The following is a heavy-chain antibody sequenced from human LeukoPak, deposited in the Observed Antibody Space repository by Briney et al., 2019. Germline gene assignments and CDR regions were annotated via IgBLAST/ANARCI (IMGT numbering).Heavy chain of an antibody. D-gene: IGHD5-12*01. Sequence: ASVKLSCKGSGYSFTSYWISWVRQMPGKGLEWMGRIDPSDSYTNYSPSFQGHVTISADKSISTAYLQWSSLKASDTAMYYCASSYSGYVSDYWGQGTLVTVSS. CDR1: GYSFTSYW. V-gene: IGHV5-10-1*01. J-gene: IGHJ4*02. CDR2: IDPSDSYT. CDR3: ASSYSGYVSDY.